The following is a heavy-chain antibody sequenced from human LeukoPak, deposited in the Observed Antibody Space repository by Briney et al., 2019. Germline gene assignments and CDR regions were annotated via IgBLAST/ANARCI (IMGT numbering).Heavy chain of an antibody. D-gene: IGHD5-18*01. Sequence: GGSLRLSCVVFGLTFSNVWMSWVRQAPGNGLEWVGRIKSKTHGGTTDYAAPVYGRFTVSRDDSKNTLYLQMNSLKTEDTAVYYCTTDRGYSYGSDYWGQGTLVTVSS. V-gene: IGHV3-15*01. CDR1: GLTFSNVW. J-gene: IGHJ4*02. CDR2: IKSKTHGGTT. CDR3: TTDRGYSYGSDY.